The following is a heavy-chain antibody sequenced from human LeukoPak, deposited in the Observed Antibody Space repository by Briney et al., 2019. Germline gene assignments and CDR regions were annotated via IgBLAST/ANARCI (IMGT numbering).Heavy chain of an antibody. CDR1: GFTFSDYY. CDR3: ARYRDSREDYYYYYMDV. V-gene: IGHV3-11*04. CDR2: ISSSSSTI. Sequence: PGGSLRLSCAASGFTFSDYYMSWIRQAPGKGLEWVSYISSSSSTIYYADSVKGRFTISRDNAKNSLYLQMNSLRAEDTAVYYCARYRDSREDYYYYYMDVWGKGTTVTVSS. D-gene: IGHD6-13*01. J-gene: IGHJ6*03.